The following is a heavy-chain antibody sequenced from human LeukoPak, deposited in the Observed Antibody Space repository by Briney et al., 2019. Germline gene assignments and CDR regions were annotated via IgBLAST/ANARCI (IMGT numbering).Heavy chain of an antibody. D-gene: IGHD3-3*01. CDR2: IWYDGSNK. J-gene: IGHJ4*02. V-gene: IGHV3-33*01. CDR1: GFTFSSYG. Sequence: GGSLRLSCAASGFTFSSYGMHWARQAPGKGLEWVAVIWYDGSNKYYADSVKGRFTISRDNSKNTLYLQMNSLRAEDTAVYYCARAYDFWSSYGDYWGQGTLVTVSS. CDR3: ARAYDFWSSYGDY.